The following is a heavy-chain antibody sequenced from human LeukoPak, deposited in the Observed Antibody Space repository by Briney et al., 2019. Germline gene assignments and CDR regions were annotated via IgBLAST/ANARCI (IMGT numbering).Heavy chain of an antibody. CDR1: GFTVSSNY. Sequence: GGSLRLSCAASGFTVSSNYMSWVRQAPGKGLEWVSVIYSGGSTYYADSVKGRFTIFRDNSRNTLYLQMNSLRAEDTAVYYCARVKSLSQWLVEQGSKVDYWGQGTLVTVSS. J-gene: IGHJ4*02. V-gene: IGHV3-66*01. CDR3: ARVKSLSQWLVEQGSKVDY. D-gene: IGHD6-19*01. CDR2: IYSGGST.